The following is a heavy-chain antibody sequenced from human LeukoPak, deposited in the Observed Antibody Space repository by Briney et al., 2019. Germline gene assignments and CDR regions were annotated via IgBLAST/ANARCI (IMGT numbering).Heavy chain of an antibody. D-gene: IGHD6-19*01. CDR3: ARDVRIAVAGTMGPGGY. V-gene: IGHV1-8*01. J-gene: IGHJ4*02. CDR2: MNPNSGNT. CDR1: GYTFTSYD. Sequence: PPASVKVSCKASGYTFTSYDINWVRQATGQGLEWMGWMNPNSGNTGYAQKFQGRVTMTRNTSISTAYMELSSLRSEDTAVYYCARDVRIAVAGTMGPGGYWGQGTLVTVSS.